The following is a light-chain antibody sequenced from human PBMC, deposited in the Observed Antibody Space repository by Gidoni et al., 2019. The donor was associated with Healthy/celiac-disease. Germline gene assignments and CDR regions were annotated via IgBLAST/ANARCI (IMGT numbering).Light chain of an antibody. CDR2: AAS. J-gene: IGKJ3*01. CDR3: QQLYSYPFT. Sequence: DIQLTQSPSFLSASVGDRVTIPCRASQGISSYLAWYQQKPGKAPKLLIYAASTLQSGVPSRFSGSESGTEFTLTISSRQPEDFATYYCQQLYSYPFTFGPETKVDIK. CDR1: QGISSY. V-gene: IGKV1-9*01.